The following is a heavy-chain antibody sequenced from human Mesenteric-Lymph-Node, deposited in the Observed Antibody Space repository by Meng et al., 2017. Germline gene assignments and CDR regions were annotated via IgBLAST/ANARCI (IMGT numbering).Heavy chain of an antibody. Sequence: EVQLVESGGGLVKSGGSLRLSCAASRFTFSSYSMNWVRQAPGKGLEWVSSITSSGRYIYYADSVKGRFTISRDNAKNSLYLQMNSLRVEDTAVYYCASNGGGSDYWGQGTLVTVSS. D-gene: IGHD4-23*01. V-gene: IGHV3-21*01. CDR3: ASNGGGSDY. J-gene: IGHJ4*02. CDR2: ITSSGRYI. CDR1: RFTFSSYS.